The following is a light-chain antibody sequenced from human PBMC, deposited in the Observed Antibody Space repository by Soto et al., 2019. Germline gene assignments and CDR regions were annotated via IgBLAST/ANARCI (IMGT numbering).Light chain of an antibody. Sequence: EIVLTQFPGTLSLSPGERATLSCRASQSVTSSSLAWYQQKVGRAPRVLIYGASNRATGIPARFSGSGSGTDFTLTISSLEPEDFAVYYCQQRSNWPNTFGQGTRLEIK. CDR2: GAS. V-gene: IGKV3-11*01. J-gene: IGKJ5*01. CDR3: QQRSNWPNT. CDR1: QSVTSSS.